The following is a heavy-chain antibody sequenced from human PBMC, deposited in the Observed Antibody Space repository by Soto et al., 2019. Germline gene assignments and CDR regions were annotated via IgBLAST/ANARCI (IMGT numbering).Heavy chain of an antibody. CDR3: AREGQAPYYYYGMDV. CDR1: GYTFTNYG. CDR2: ISGYNGNT. V-gene: IGHV1-18*01. Sequence: QVQLVQSGAEVKKPGASVTVSCKASGYTFTNYGFSWVRQAPGQGLEWMGWISGYNGNTKYAEKFQNRVTMTTDTSTNTAHMDLRSLRSDDTAVYYCAREGQAPYYYYGMDVWGQGTAVTVSS. J-gene: IGHJ6*02.